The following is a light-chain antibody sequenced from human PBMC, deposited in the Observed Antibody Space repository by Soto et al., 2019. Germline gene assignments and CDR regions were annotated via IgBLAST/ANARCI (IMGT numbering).Light chain of an antibody. CDR3: QQYGSSPRT. V-gene: IGKV3-20*01. Sequence: IVLTQSAGTLALCPGERATLSCRASQSVTSSFLAWYQQIPGQAPRLLIYGASSRATGIPDRFSGSGSGTDFTLTISRLEPEDFAVYYCQQYGSSPRTFGQGTKVEIK. CDR1: QSVTSSF. J-gene: IGKJ1*01. CDR2: GAS.